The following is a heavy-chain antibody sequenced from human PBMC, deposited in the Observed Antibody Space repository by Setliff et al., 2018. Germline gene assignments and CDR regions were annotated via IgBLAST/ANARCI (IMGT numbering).Heavy chain of an antibody. J-gene: IGHJ4*02. V-gene: IGHV3-15*01. D-gene: IGHD2-15*01. CDR2: IKSKTDGGTI. CDR3: TTDRRGGCSGASCYDFDY. CDR1: GFTFSNAW. Sequence: GESLKISCAASGFTFSNAWMSWVRQAPGKGLEWVGRIKSKTDGGTIDYAAPVKGRFIISGDESENTLYLQMNNLKTEDTGVYDCTTDRRGGCSGASCYDFDYWGQGTLVTVSS.